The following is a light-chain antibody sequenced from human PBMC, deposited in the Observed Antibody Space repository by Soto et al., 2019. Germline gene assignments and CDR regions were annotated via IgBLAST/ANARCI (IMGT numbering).Light chain of an antibody. CDR1: QSISNY. Sequence: DIQMTQSPSSLSASVGDRVTITCRASQSISNYLNWYQHKPGKAPKLLIYAASSLQSGVPSRFSGRGSGTDFTLTISSLQPEDFATYYCQQSYSTPWTLGQGTKVDI. CDR3: QQSYSTPWT. V-gene: IGKV1-39*01. J-gene: IGKJ1*01. CDR2: AAS.